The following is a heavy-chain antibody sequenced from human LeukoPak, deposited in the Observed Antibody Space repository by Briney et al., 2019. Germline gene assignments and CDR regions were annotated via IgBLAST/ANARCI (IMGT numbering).Heavy chain of an antibody. CDR1: GFTFSSYA. J-gene: IGHJ1*01. D-gene: IGHD5-24*01. V-gene: IGHV3-23*01. CDR3: AKVRKPITSRAWFFQH. Sequence: GGSLRLSCAASGFTFSSYAMSWVRQAPGKGLEWVSGISGSGGSTYYADSVKGRFTISRDNSENTLHLQMNSLRAEDTALYYGAKVRKPITSRAWFFQHWGQGTLVTVSS. CDR2: ISGSGGST.